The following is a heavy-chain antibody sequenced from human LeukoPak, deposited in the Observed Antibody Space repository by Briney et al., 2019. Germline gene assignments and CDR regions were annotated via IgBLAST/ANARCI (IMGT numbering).Heavy chain of an antibody. D-gene: IGHD3-10*01. V-gene: IGHV3-48*03. CDR3: ARDSAGSYYFHYYYGMDV. Sequence: PGGSLRLSCAASGFTFSNYEMNWVRQAPGKGLEWVSYISSSGSTIYYADSVKGRFTISRDNAKNSLYLQMNSLRAEDTAVYYCARDSAGSYYFHYYYGMDVWGQGTTVTVSS. CDR1: GFTFSNYE. CDR2: ISSSGSTI. J-gene: IGHJ6*02.